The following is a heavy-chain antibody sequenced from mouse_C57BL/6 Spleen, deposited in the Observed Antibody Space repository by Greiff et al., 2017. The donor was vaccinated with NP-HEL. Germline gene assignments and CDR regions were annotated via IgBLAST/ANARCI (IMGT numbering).Heavy chain of an antibody. CDR2: IWSDGST. V-gene: IGHV2-6-1*01. CDR1: GFSLTSYG. Sequence: VKLMESGPGLVAPSQSLSITCTVSGFSLTSYGVHWVRQPPGTGLEWLVVIWSDGSTTYNSALKSRLSISKDNSKSQVFLKMNSLQTDDTAMYYCARQIYDGYPYYYAMDYWGQGTSVTVSS. CDR3: ARQIYDGYPYYYAMDY. J-gene: IGHJ4*01. D-gene: IGHD2-3*01.